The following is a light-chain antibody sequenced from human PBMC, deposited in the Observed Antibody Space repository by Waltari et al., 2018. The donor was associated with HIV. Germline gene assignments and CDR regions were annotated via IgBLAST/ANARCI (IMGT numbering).Light chain of an antibody. CDR3: QSYDSNLSGL. V-gene: IGLV1-40*01. J-gene: IGLJ2*01. CDR2: GNS. CDR1: SSNIGAGYD. Sequence: QSELTQPPSVSAAPGQRVTIPCTGSSSNIGAGYDVHWYQQVPGRAPKVVIYGNSNRPSGVPDRFSCSKSGSSASLVITGLQSEDEADYYCQSYDSNLSGLFGGGTKVTVL.